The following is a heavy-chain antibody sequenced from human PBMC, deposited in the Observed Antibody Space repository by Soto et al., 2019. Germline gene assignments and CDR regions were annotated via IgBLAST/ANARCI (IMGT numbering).Heavy chain of an antibody. D-gene: IGHD6-19*01. V-gene: IGHV4-59*01. CDR2: IYYSGST. J-gene: IGHJ5*02. CDR1: GGSISSYY. CDR3: ARASSGWYGVGDNWFDP. Sequence: QVQLQESGPGLVKPSETLSLTCTVSGGSISSYYWSWIRQPPGKGLEWIGYIYYSGSTNYNPSLNSPVTISVDTSKNQFSLKLSSVTAADTAVYYCARASSGWYGVGDNWFDPWGQGTLVTVSS.